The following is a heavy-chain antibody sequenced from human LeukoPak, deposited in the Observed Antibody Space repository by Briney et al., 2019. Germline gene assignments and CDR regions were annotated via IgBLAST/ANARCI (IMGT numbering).Heavy chain of an antibody. CDR2: ISHSGTT. V-gene: IGHV4-34*01. J-gene: IGHJ4*02. Sequence: SETLSLTCAVYGGSFSDYHWTWIRQSPGKRLEWIGQISHSGTTRYNPSFNSRVTMPVDTSKNQFSLKLTSVTAADTAIYYCARGAPGFWGQGTLVTVSS. CDR3: ARGAPGF. CDR1: GGSFSDYH.